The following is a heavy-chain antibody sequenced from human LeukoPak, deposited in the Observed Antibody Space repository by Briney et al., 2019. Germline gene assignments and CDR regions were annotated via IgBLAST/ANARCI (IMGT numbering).Heavy chain of an antibody. CDR1: GYTFTGYY. CDR2: INPNSGGT. CDR3: ARDGDSSSWYYYYYYYMDV. J-gene: IGHJ6*03. V-gene: IGHV1-2*02. D-gene: IGHD6-13*01. Sequence: ASVKVSCKASGYTFTGYYMHWVRQAPGQGLEWMGWINPNSGGTNYAQKFQGRVTMTRDTSISTAYMELSRLRSDDTAVYYCARDGDSSSWYYYYYYYMDVWGKGTTVTISS.